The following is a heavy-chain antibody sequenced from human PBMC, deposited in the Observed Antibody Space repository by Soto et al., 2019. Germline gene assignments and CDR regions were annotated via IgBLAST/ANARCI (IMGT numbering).Heavy chain of an antibody. Sequence: EVQLLESGGGLVQPGGSLRLSCAASGFSFNSFAMSWVRQAPGKGLEWVSAISGDGYSTYYADSVKSRFTVSRDNSNNTHYLQMDSRRAEDTAVYDGAKSSVYYDSRARFDYWGQGSRVTASS. D-gene: IGHD3-22*01. CDR3: AKSSVYYDSRARFDY. CDR1: GFSFNSFA. V-gene: IGHV3-23*01. J-gene: IGHJ4*02. CDR2: ISGDGYST.